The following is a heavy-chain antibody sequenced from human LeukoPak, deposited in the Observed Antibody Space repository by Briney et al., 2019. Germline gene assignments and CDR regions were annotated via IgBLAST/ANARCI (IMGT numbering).Heavy chain of an antibody. D-gene: IGHD3-22*01. V-gene: IGHV1-69*13. CDR2: IIPIFGTA. CDR1: GGTFSKYT. Sequence: SVKVSCKASGGTFSKYTISWVRQAPGQGLEWMGGIIPIFGTANYAQKFQGRVAITADESTSTAYMELSSLRSEDTAVYYCASPLYYDSSGYYEYYYYYYGMDVWGQGTTVTVSS. CDR3: ASPLYYDSSGYYEYYYYYYGMDV. J-gene: IGHJ6*02.